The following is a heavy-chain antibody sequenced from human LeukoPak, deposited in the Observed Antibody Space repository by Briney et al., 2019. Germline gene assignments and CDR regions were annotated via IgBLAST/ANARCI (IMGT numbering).Heavy chain of an antibody. Sequence: ASVKVSCKVSGYTLTELSMHWVRQAPGKGLEWMGGFDPEDGETIYAQKFQGRVTMTEDTSTDTAYMELSSLRSEDTAVYYCATGYDILTGYPDYYYYYYGMDVWGQGTTVTVSS. J-gene: IGHJ6*02. D-gene: IGHD3-9*01. V-gene: IGHV1-24*01. CDR1: GYTLTELS. CDR3: ATGYDILTGYPDYYYYYYGMDV. CDR2: FDPEDGET.